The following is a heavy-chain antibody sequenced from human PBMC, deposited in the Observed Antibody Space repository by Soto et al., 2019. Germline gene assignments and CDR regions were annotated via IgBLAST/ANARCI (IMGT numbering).Heavy chain of an antibody. CDR2: ISYDGSNK. Sequence: GGYLRLSCAASGFTFSSYGMHWVRQAPGKGLEWVAVISYDGSNKYYADSVKGRFTISRDNSKNTLYLQMNSLRAEDTAVYYCAKDMPRTYGDYPKDFDYWGQGTLVTVSS. J-gene: IGHJ4*02. D-gene: IGHD4-17*01. CDR3: AKDMPRTYGDYPKDFDY. V-gene: IGHV3-30*18. CDR1: GFTFSSYG.